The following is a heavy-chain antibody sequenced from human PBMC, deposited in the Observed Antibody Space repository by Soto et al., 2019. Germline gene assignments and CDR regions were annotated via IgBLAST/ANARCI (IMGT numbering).Heavy chain of an antibody. CDR3: VRGIYGSGTYYFDY. D-gene: IGHD3-10*01. J-gene: IGHJ4*02. CDR1: GFTFRNYG. V-gene: IGHV3-33*01. CDR2: IWNDGSKT. Sequence: QVHLVESGGGVVQPGMSLRLSCAASGFTFRNYGMHWVRQAPGKGLEWLAIIWNDGSKTYYADSVKGRSTISRDNSRNTLYLQVGSLGGEDTAVYHCVRGIYGSGTYYFDYWGQGTLVTVSS.